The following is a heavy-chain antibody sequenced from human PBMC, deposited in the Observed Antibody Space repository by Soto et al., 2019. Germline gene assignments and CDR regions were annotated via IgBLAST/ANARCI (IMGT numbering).Heavy chain of an antibody. D-gene: IGHD6-13*01. CDR3: AREGSSWPDY. V-gene: IGHV3-30-3*01. CDR2: ISYDGSNK. J-gene: IGHJ4*02. CDR1: GFTFSSYA. Sequence: QVQLVESGGGVVQPGRSLRLSCAASGFTFSSYAMHWVRQAPGKGLEWVAVISYDGSNKYYADSVKGRSTISRDNSKNTLYLQMNSLRAEDTAVYYCAREGSSWPDYWGQGTLVTVSS.